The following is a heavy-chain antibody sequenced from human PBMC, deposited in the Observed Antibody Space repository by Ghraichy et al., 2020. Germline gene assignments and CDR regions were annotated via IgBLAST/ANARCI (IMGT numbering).Heavy chain of an antibody. CDR1: GYTFTSYA. D-gene: IGHD2-2*02. J-gene: IGHJ6*03. Sequence: ASVKVSCKASGYTFTSYAMNWVRQAPGQGLEWMGWINTNTGNPTYAQGFTGRFVFSLDTSVSTAYLQISSLKAEDTAVYYCAREYCSSTSCYTADYYYYYMDVWGKGTTVTVSS. CDR3: AREYCSSTSCYTADYYYYYMDV. V-gene: IGHV7-4-1*02. CDR2: INTNTGNP.